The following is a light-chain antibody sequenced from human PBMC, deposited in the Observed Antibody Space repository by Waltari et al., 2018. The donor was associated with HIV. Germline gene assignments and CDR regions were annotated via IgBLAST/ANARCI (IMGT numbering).Light chain of an antibody. V-gene: IGLV3-19*01. CDR1: SLRTYY. Sequence: SSELTQDPAVSVALGQTVRITCQGDSLRTYYASWYQQKPGQAPVLVISGKNDRPSWIPDRFSGSYSGNTASLTSTGAQAEDEGDDYCNSRDSSGDHLKFGGGTKLTVL. CDR2: GKN. CDR3: NSRDSSGDHLK. J-gene: IGLJ2*01.